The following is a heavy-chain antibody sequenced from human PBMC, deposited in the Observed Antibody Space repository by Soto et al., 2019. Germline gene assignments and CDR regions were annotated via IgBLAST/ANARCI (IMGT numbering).Heavy chain of an antibody. V-gene: IGHV3-23*01. CDR1: GFTFSSYA. Sequence: SLRLSCAASGFTFSSYAMSWVRQAPGKGLEWVSAFSGSGGHTYYADSVKGRFTISRDNSKNTLYLQMNSLRAEDTAVYYCATYGPYCSGGSCYSGHFDYWGQGTLVTVSS. D-gene: IGHD2-15*01. CDR3: ATYGPYCSGGSCYSGHFDY. CDR2: FSGSGGHT. J-gene: IGHJ4*02.